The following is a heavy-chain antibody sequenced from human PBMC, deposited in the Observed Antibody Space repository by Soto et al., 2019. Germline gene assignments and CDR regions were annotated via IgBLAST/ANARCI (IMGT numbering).Heavy chain of an antibody. V-gene: IGHV4-30-4*01. D-gene: IGHD2-2*01. J-gene: IGHJ6*02. CDR1: GGSISSGDYY. Sequence: NPSETLSLTCTVSGGSISSGDYYWSWIRQPPGKGLECIGYIYYSGSTYYNPSLKSRVTISVDTSKNQFSLKLSSVTAADTAVYYCASGYTDIVVVPAANGNYGMDVWGQGTTVTVSS. CDR2: IYYSGST. CDR3: ASGYTDIVVVPAANGNYGMDV.